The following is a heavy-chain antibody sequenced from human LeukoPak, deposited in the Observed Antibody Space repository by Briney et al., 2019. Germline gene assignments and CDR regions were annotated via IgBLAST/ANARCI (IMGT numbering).Heavy chain of an antibody. CDR1: GFTFSKYA. CDR2: ISIDGTNK. D-gene: IGHD1-26*01. V-gene: IGHV3-30-3*01. Sequence: GRSLTLSCVASGFTFSKYAVHWVRQAPGKGLEWVAVISIDGTNKYYADSVKGRFTISRDSFKKTLYLQMNSLRAEDTAVYYCAREGYSGTYYLPFDYWGQGTLVTVSS. CDR3: AREGYSGTYYLPFDY. J-gene: IGHJ4*02.